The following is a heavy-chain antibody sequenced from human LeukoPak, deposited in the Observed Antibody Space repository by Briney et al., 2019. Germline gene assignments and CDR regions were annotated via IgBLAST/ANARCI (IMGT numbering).Heavy chain of an antibody. CDR2: IYYSGST. CDR3: AGSGSGSYYSPWYFDL. J-gene: IGHJ2*01. CDR1: GGSISSYY. Sequence: SETLSLTCTVSGGSISSYYWSWIRQPPGKGLEWIGYIYYSGSTNYNPSLKSRVTISVDTSKNQFSLRLSSVTAAETAVYYCAGSGSGSYYSPWYFDLWGRGTQVTVSS. V-gene: IGHV4-59*01. D-gene: IGHD3-10*01.